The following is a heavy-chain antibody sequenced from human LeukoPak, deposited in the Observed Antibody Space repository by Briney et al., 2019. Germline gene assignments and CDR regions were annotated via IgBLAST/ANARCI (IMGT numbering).Heavy chain of an antibody. J-gene: IGHJ5*02. D-gene: IGHD3-10*01. CDR1: GYTFTSYD. V-gene: IGHV1-8*01. Sequence: ASVKVSCKASGYTFTSYDINWVRQAPGQGLEWMGWMNPNSGNTGYAQKFQGRVTMTRNTSISTAYMELSSLRSEDTAVYYCARGRMVRGVTWWFDHWGQGTLVTVSS. CDR3: ARGRMVRGVTWWFDH. CDR2: MNPNSGNT.